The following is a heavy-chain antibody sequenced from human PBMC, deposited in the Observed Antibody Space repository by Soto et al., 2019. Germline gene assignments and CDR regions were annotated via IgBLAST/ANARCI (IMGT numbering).Heavy chain of an antibody. CDR1: GFTFSTYA. CDR3: ARDRYPFDY. D-gene: IGHD1-26*01. J-gene: IGHJ4*02. CDR2: IYSGGST. Sequence: SGGSLRLSCAASGFTFSTYAMNWLRQAPGKGLEWVSVIYSGGSTYYADSVKGRFTISRDNSKNTLYLQMNSLRAEDTAVYYCARDRYPFDYSGQGTLVTVSS. V-gene: IGHV3-53*01.